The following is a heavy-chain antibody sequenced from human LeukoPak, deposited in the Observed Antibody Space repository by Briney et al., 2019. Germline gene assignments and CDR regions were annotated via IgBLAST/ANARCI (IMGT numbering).Heavy chain of an antibody. J-gene: IGHJ6*03. CDR3: ARESAAAGYYMDV. V-gene: IGHV4-38-2*02. CDR2: TYHSGST. D-gene: IGHD2-15*01. Sequence: SETLSLTCTVSGYSISSGYYWGWIRQPPGKGLEWIGGTYHSGSTYYNPSLKSRVTISVDTSKNQFSLKLSSVTAADTAVYYCARESAAAGYYMDVWGKGTTVTVSS. CDR1: GYSISSGYY.